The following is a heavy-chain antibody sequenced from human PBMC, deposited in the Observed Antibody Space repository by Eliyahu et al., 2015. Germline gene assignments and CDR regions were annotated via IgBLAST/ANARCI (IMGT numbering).Heavy chain of an antibody. CDR1: GYSFTNYW. D-gene: IGHD2-15*01. V-gene: IGHV5-51*01. Sequence: EVHLVQSGAEVKXPGESLKISCKXSGYSFTNYWXGWXRXMPGXGLGWMGIXYPCDSDTRYSPSFQGQVTISADKSISTAYLQWSSLKASDTAMYYCARRGLYCSGGSCYNAGSDYWGQGTLVTVSS. CDR2: XYPCDSDT. J-gene: IGHJ4*02. CDR3: ARRGLYCSGGSCYNAGSDY.